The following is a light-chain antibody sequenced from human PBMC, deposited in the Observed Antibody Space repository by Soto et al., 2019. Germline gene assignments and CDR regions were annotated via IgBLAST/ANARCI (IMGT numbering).Light chain of an antibody. CDR3: QQYHNLWT. Sequence: EIVVTQSPATLSLSPGERATLSCTASHYIYSNVAWFQQRPGQAPRLLIYRASTRATGTPARFTGSGSGTEFTLTITSLQSEDFALYYCQQYHNLWTFGQGTKVDI. V-gene: IGKV3-15*01. J-gene: IGKJ1*01. CDR2: RAS. CDR1: HYIYSN.